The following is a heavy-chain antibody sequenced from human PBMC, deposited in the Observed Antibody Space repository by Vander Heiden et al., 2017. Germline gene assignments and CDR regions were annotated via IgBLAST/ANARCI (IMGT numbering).Heavy chain of an antibody. D-gene: IGHD6-6*01. CDR1: GYSFTSTW. CDR3: ARLVSRSSPEVWY. V-gene: IGHV5-51*01. CDR2: IYPGDSDT. J-gene: IGHJ4*02. Sequence: GYSFTSTWIAWVRQMPGKGLEWMGIIYPGDSDTTYSPSFQGQVTISADKSISTAYLHWSSLKASDTAMYFCARLVSRSSPEVWYWGQGTLVTVSS.